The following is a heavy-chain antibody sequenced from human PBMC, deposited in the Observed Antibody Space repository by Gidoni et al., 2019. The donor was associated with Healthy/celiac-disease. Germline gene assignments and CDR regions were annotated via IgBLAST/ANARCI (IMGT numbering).Heavy chain of an antibody. CDR3: ARVEKSLWFGRGFNYYYYYGMDV. J-gene: IGHJ6*02. V-gene: IGHV3-53*01. Sequence: EVQLVESGGGLIQPGGSLRLSCAASGFTVSSNYMSWVRQAPGKGLEWVSVIYSGGSTYYADSVKGRFTISRDNSKNTMYLQMNSLRAEDTAVYYCARVEKSLWFGRGFNYYYYYGMDVWGQGTTVTVSS. CDR1: GFTVSSNY. D-gene: IGHD3-10*01. CDR2: IYSGGST.